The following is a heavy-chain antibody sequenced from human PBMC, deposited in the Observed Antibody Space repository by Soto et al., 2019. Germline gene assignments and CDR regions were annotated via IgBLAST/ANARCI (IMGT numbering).Heavy chain of an antibody. D-gene: IGHD3-3*01. Sequence: EVHLVESGGGLVQPGRSLRLSCAASGFTFDDYAMHWVRQVPGKGLEWVSSISWNSGNIVYADSVKGRFTISRDSANKSLYLQMDSLKTEDTALYYCAKGAVTSIFADLDYWGQGTLVTVSS. J-gene: IGHJ4*02. CDR3: AKGAVTSIFADLDY. CDR2: ISWNSGNI. V-gene: IGHV3-9*01. CDR1: GFTFDDYA.